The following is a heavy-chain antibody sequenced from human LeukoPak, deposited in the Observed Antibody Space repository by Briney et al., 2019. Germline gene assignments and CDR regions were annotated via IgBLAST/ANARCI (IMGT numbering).Heavy chain of an antibody. CDR3: ARRVSSTSWFDY. V-gene: IGHV4-39*01. J-gene: IGHJ4*02. D-gene: IGHD2-2*01. CDR2: MHYSGST. CDR1: GGSISSSSYY. Sequence: SSETLSLTCTVSGGSISSSSYYWVWIRQPPGKGLEWIGNMHYSGSTYYNPSLKSRVTISVDTSKNQFSLKLSSVTAADTAVYYCARRVSSTSWFDYWGQGTLVTVSS.